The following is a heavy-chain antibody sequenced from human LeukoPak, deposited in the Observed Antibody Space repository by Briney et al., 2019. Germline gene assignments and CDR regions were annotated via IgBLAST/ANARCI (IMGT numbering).Heavy chain of an antibody. V-gene: IGHV3-23*01. CDR3: AKVSYDSSVPFDY. D-gene: IGHD3-22*01. J-gene: IGHJ4*02. CDR1: GFTFSSHA. Sequence: GSLRLSCVASGFTFSSHAMTWVRQAPGKGLEWVSAISGSGGSTYYADSVKGRFTISRDNSKNTLYLQMDSLRAEDTAVYYCAKVSYDSSVPFDYWGQGTLVTVSS. CDR2: ISGSGGST.